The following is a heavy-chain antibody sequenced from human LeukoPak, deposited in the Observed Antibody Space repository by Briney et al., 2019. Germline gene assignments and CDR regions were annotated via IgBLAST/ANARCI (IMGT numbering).Heavy chain of an antibody. CDR2: ISYDGSNK. Sequence: GGSLRLSCAASGFTFSSYAMHWVRQAPGKGLEWVAVISYDGSNKYYADSVKGRFTISGDNSKNTLYLQMNSLRAEDTAVYYCARERQKDFWSGYRALDAFDIWGQGTMVTVSS. CDR3: ARERQKDFWSGYRALDAFDI. V-gene: IGHV3-30-3*01. J-gene: IGHJ3*02. D-gene: IGHD3-3*01. CDR1: GFTFSSYA.